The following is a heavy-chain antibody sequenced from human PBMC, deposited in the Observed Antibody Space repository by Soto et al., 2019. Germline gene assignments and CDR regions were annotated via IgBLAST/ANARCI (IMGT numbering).Heavy chain of an antibody. CDR3: GRGVDVIQYLVFDY. J-gene: IGHJ4*02. CDR1: GYTFTSYG. D-gene: IGHD4-4*01. Sequence: GASVKVSCKASGYTFTSYGISWVRQAPGQGLEWMGWISAYNGNTNYAQKLQGRVTMTTDTSTSTAYKILRSLRSDDTAVYYSGRGVDVIQYLVFDYWGQGTLVTVSS. V-gene: IGHV1-18*01. CDR2: ISAYNGNT.